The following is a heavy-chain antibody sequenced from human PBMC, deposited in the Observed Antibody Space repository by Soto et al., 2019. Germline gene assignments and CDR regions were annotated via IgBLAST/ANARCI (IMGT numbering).Heavy chain of an antibody. J-gene: IGHJ5*02. CDR1: GGTFSSYT. CDR2: IIPILGIA. D-gene: IGHD3-3*01. V-gene: IGHV1-69*02. CDR3: AVGRIAIFVYVRARRRSWFDP. Sequence: SVKVSCKASGGTFSSYTISWVRQAPGQGLEWMGRIIPILGIANYAQKFQGRVTITADKSTSTAYMELSSLRSEDTAVYYCAVGRIAIFVYVRARRRSWFDPWGQGTLVTVSS.